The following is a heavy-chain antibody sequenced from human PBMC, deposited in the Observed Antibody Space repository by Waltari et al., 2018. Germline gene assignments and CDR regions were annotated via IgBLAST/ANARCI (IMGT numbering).Heavy chain of an antibody. Sequence: QLVESGGGLVEPGGSLRLSCAASFSTFTTAWMNWVRQAPGKGLEWVGRIKSKTDGGTRDYAAFVKGRFTISRDDSKNTLYLQMDSLKTEDTAVYYCATDPTFGYWGQGTLVTVSS. CDR1: FSTFTTAW. V-gene: IGHV3-15*07. CDR2: IKSKTDGGTR. J-gene: IGHJ4*02. CDR3: ATDPTFGY. D-gene: IGHD3-10*01.